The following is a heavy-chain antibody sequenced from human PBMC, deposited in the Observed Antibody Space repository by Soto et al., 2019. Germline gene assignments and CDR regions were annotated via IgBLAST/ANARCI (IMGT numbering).Heavy chain of an antibody. CDR2: ISAYNGNT. Sequence: ASVKVSGKGSGGTFSNYTITWVRQAPGQGLEWMGWISAYNGNTNYAQKLQGRVTITKDTSKNQVALTMTKMDPVDTATYYCAHRLDDISPFDYWGQGTLVTVSS. CDR1: GGTFSNYT. D-gene: IGHD3-9*01. CDR3: AHRLDDISPFDY. V-gene: IGHV1-18*01. J-gene: IGHJ4*02.